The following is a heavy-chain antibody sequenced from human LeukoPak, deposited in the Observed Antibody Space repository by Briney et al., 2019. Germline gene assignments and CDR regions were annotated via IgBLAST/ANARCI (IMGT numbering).Heavy chain of an antibody. D-gene: IGHD3-10*01. Sequence: GGSLRLSCVASAFIFSTYDMHWVRQAPGKGLEWVAFIRYDGSNKYYADSVKGRFTISRDNSKNTLYLQMNSLRAEDTAVYYCAKDYSKTSYYGSGTYYRPNWFDPWGQGTLVTVSS. V-gene: IGHV3-30*02. J-gene: IGHJ5*02. CDR3: AKDYSKTSYYGSGTYYRPNWFDP. CDR1: AFIFSTYD. CDR2: IRYDGSNK.